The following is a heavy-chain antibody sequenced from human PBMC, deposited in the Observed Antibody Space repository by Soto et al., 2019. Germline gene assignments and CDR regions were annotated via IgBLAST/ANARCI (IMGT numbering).Heavy chain of an antibody. V-gene: IGHV3-30*18. CDR1: GFTFSSYG. D-gene: IGHD2-2*01. CDR3: AKDLWRHYCSSTSCIPYFDY. J-gene: IGHJ4*02. Sequence: GGSLRLSCAASGFTFSSYGMHWVRQAPGKGLEWVAVISYDGSNKYYADSVKGRFTISRDNSKNTLYLQMNSLRAEDTAVYYCAKDLWRHYCSSTSCIPYFDYWGQGTLVTVSS. CDR2: ISYDGSNK.